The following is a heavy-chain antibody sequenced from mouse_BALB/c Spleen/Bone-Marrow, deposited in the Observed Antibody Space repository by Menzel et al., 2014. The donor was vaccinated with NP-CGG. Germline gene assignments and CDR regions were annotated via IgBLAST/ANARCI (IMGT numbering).Heavy chain of an antibody. J-gene: IGHJ3*01. V-gene: IGHV2-4*02. CDR2: IRSGGST. D-gene: IGHD2-4*01. CDR1: GFSLTSYG. CDR3: ARRYDYDGAWFAY. Sequence: VKVVESGPGPVQPSQSLSIPCTVSGFSLTSYGVHWVRQPPGKGLEWLGVIRSGGSTDYNAAFISRLSISKDNSKSXVFFKMNSLQADDTAIYYCARRYDYDGAWFAYWGQGTLVTVSA.